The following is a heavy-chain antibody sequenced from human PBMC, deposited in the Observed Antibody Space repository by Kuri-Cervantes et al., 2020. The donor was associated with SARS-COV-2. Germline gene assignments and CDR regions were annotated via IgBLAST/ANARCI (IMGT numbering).Heavy chain of an antibody. CDR2: IDWDDDK. Sequence: SGPTLVKPTQTLTLTCTFPGFSLTTSGMCVAWIRPPPGKALEWLARIDWDDDKYYKTSLNTRLSISKDTSKDQVVLTMTNMDPVDTATYYCVRIRASTVIADYWGQGALVTVSS. D-gene: IGHD4-11*01. CDR1: GFSLTTSGMC. CDR3: VRIRASTVIADY. J-gene: IGHJ4*02. V-gene: IGHV2-70*11.